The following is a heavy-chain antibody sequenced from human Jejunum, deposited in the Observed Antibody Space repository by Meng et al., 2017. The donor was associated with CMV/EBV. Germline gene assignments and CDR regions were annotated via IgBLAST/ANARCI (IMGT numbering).Heavy chain of an antibody. Sequence: CLPSGYTFTSYWIAWVRQMPGKGLEWMGIIYPGDSDTTYSPSFRGQVTISDDKSISTAYLQWSSLKASDTAMYCCARRYSGNYFDYWGQGTLVTVSS. V-gene: IGHV5-51*01. CDR1: GYTFTSYW. J-gene: IGHJ4*02. CDR2: IYPGDSDT. D-gene: IGHD1-26*01. CDR3: ARRYSGNYFDY.